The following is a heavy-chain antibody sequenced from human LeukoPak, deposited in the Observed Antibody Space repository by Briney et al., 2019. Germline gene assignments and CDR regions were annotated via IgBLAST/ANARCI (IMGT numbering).Heavy chain of an antibody. J-gene: IGHJ3*02. V-gene: IGHV4-34*01. Sequence: SETLSLTCAVYGGSFSGFHWNWIRQPPGKGLEWIGEINHSGSTNYNPSLKSRVTISVDTSRNQFSLKLNSVTAADTAVYYCAKSNGYGLVDIWGQGTMVTVSS. CDR3: AKSNGYGLVDI. D-gene: IGHD3-10*01. CDR2: INHSGST. CDR1: GGSFSGFH.